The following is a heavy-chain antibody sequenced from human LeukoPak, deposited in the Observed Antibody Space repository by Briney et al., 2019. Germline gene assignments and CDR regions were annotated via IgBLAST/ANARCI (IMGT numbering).Heavy chain of an antibody. CDR2: ISYIGST. CDR1: DDSFSSHY. J-gene: IGHJ3*02. D-gene: IGHD4-17*01. V-gene: IGHV4-59*11. CDR3: ARDLVTVTKGFDI. Sequence: SETLSLTCAVSDDSFSSHYWTWIRQPPGKGLEWIGYISYIGSTNYNPSLKSRVTISIDTSRNQFSLRLSPVTAADTAVYYCARDLVTVTKGFDIWGQGTMVSVSS.